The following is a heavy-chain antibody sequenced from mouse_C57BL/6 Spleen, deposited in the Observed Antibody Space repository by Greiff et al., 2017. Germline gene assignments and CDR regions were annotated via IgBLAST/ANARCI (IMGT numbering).Heavy chain of an antibody. J-gene: IGHJ4*01. V-gene: IGHV2-9*01. Sequence: VKLVESGPGLVAPSQSLSITCTVSGFSLTSYGVDWVRQPPGKGLEWLGVIWGGGSTNYNSALMSRLSISKDNSKSQVFLKMNSLQTDDTAMYYCARIYYYGSSHYYAMDYWGQGTSVTVSS. CDR3: ARIYYYGSSHYYAMDY. CDR1: GFSLTSYG. D-gene: IGHD1-1*01. CDR2: IWGGGST.